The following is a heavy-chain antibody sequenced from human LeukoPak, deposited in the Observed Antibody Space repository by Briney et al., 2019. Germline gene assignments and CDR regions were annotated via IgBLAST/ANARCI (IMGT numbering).Heavy chain of an antibody. CDR3: AKSRVEVAGTGGFDT. CDR2: IRGDGV. CDR1: GFTFAIYH. V-gene: IGHV3-23*01. J-gene: IGHJ3*02. Sequence: PGGSPRLSCAASGFTFAIYHMRSVRQAPGKGLEWVATIRGDGVYYADSVKGRFTISRDDSKNTVYVQMNSLRAEDTAVYYCAKSRVEVAGTGGFDTWGRGTLVAVS. D-gene: IGHD6-13*01.